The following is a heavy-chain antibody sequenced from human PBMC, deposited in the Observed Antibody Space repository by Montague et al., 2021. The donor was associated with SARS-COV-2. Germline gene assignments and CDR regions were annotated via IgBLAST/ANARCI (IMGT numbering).Heavy chain of an antibody. CDR3: ARHYSATLPAVY. D-gene: IGHD2-15*01. Sequence: SETLSLTCTVSGGSISSFYWSWFWQPPGKGLEWIGYISDSGSTNYNPSLTSRVTMSVDTSKTQFSLKVNSVTAADTAVYYCARHYSATLPAVYWGQGTLVTVSS. CDR1: GGSISSFY. J-gene: IGHJ4*02. V-gene: IGHV4-59*08. CDR2: ISDSGST.